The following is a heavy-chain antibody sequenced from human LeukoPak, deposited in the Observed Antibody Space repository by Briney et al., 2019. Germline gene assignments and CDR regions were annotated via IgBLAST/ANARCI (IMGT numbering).Heavy chain of an antibody. CDR1: GGSISSSSYY. J-gene: IGHJ6*03. V-gene: IGHV4-39*07. D-gene: IGHD3-16*02. Sequence: PSETLSLTCTVSGGSISSSSYYWGWIRQPPGKGLEWIGSIYYSGSTYYNPSLKSRVTISVDTSKNQFSLKLSSVTAADTAVYYCARESSVYYDYMDVWGKGTTVTVSS. CDR3: ARESSVYYDYMDV. CDR2: IYYSGST.